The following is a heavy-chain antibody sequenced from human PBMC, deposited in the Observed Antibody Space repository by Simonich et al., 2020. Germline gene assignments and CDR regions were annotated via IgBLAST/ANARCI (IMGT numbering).Heavy chain of an antibody. Sequence: VQLVQSGAEVKKPGASVKGSCKASGYTFTGYYMHWGRQAPGQGLGWMGWINPNRGGTNYAQKFQGRFTMTRDTSISTAYMELSRLRSDDTAVYYCARVRFEAFDIWGQGTMVTVSS. CDR2: INPNRGGT. CDR3: ARVRFEAFDI. J-gene: IGHJ3*02. CDR1: GYTFTGYY. V-gene: IGHV1-2*02.